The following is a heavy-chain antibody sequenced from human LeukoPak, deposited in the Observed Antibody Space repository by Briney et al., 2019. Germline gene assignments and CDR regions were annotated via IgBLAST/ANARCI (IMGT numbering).Heavy chain of an antibody. Sequence: PSETLSLTCTVSGVSISSYYWSWIRQPPGKGLEWVGYIYYSGSTNYNPSLKSRVTISVDTSKNQFSLKLSSVTAADTAVYYCEREGLAVAQRSFDYWGQGTLVTVSS. J-gene: IGHJ4*02. D-gene: IGHD6-19*01. CDR3: EREGLAVAQRSFDY. CDR2: IYYSGST. V-gene: IGHV4-59*01. CDR1: GVSISSYY.